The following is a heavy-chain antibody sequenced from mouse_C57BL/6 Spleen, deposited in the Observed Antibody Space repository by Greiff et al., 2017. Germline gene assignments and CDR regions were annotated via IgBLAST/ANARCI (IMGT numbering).Heavy chain of an antibody. CDR2: IYPGDGDT. D-gene: IGHD3-2*02. Sequence: QVQLQQSGPELVKPGASVKISCKASGYAFSSSWMNWVKQRPGKGLEWIGRIYPGDGDTTYNGKFKGKATLTADKSSSTAYMPLSSLTSEDSAVYFCARRGSSGLYCDDWGQGTTLTGSS. CDR1: GYAFSSSW. J-gene: IGHJ2*01. V-gene: IGHV1-82*01. CDR3: ARRGSSGLYCDD.